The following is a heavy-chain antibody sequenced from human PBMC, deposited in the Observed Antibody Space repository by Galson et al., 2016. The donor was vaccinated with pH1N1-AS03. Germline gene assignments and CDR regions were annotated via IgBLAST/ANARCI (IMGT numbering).Heavy chain of an antibody. V-gene: IGHV4-59*01. D-gene: IGHD6-19*01. J-gene: IGHJ4*02. Sequence: ETLSLTCTVSGGSMSGYYWSWIRQSPERGLEWIGCVYYSGTPTYNPSLKSQVTISVDTSKNQFSLKLSSVTAADTAVYFCARTGGNGWYYFDSWGQGALVTVSS. CDR3: ARTGGNGWYYFDS. CDR2: VYYSGTP. CDR1: GGSMSGYY.